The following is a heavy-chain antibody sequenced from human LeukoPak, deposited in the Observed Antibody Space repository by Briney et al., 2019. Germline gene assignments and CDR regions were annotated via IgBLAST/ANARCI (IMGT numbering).Heavy chain of an antibody. D-gene: IGHD4-17*01. Sequence: SETLSLTCTVSGVSISSSSYYWGWIRQPPGKGLEWIGSIYYSGSTYYNPSLKSRVTISVDTSKNQFSLKLSSVTAADTAVYYCARTKDYGDYAEDYWGQGTLVTVSS. CDR1: GVSISSSSYY. CDR2: IYYSGST. J-gene: IGHJ4*02. CDR3: ARTKDYGDYAEDY. V-gene: IGHV4-39*01.